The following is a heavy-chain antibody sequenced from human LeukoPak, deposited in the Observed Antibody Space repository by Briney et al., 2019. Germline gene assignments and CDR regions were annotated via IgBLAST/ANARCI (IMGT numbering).Heavy chain of an antibody. CDR2: IIPIFNTA. D-gene: IGHD5-24*01. CDR3: ARDRERDGYNYFDY. V-gene: IGHV1-69*13. J-gene: IGHJ4*02. Sequence: SVKVSCKASGDIFSTYAISWVRQAPGQGLEWLGEIIPIFNTANYAQKFQGRVTITADESTSTAYMELNSLRSEDTAIHYCARDRERDGYNYFDYWGQGTLVTVSS. CDR1: GDIFSTYA.